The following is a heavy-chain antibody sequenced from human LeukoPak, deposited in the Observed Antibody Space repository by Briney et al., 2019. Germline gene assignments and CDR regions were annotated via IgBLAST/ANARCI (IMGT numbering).Heavy chain of an antibody. D-gene: IGHD2-15*01. CDR2: INPSGGST. Sequence: EASVKVSCKASGYTFTSYYMHWVRQAPGQGLEWMGIINPSGGSTSYAQKFQGRVTMTRDTSTSTVYMELSRLRSDDTAVYYCAKDYCSGGSCYDYWGQGTLVTVSS. CDR1: GYTFTSYY. V-gene: IGHV1-46*01. CDR3: AKDYCSGGSCYDY. J-gene: IGHJ4*02.